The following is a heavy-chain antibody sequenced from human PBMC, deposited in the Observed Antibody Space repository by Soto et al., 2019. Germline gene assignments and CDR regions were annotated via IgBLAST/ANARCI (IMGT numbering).Heavy chain of an antibody. D-gene: IGHD3-3*01. CDR2: SSANSGNA. CDR3: ARILEWCLDV. Sequence: ASVKVSCKASGYTFTGYYMHWVRQAPGQGLEWMGWSSANSGNANYAQKFQGRVTMTRDTSTSTAYMELRSLRSDDTAVYYCARILEWCLDVWGQGTTVTVSS. CDR1: GYTFTGYY. J-gene: IGHJ6*02. V-gene: IGHV1-2*02.